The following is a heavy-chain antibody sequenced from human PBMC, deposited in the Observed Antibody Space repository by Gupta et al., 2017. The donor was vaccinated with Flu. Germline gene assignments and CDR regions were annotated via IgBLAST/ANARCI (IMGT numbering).Heavy chain of an antibody. V-gene: IGHV4-34*01. J-gene: IGHJ1*01. CDR1: DF. CDR3: ARAVKPFVRGKNSPRHRGCEG. Sequence: DFWSWIRQHPGKGLEWIGEINKSGSTKYNPSRESRVSISVDSYKNEFSLRVTSVTAAAKVVYFCARAVKPFVRGKNSPRHRGCEGWGKGTMVTVS. D-gene: IGHD3-10*02. CDR2: INKSGST.